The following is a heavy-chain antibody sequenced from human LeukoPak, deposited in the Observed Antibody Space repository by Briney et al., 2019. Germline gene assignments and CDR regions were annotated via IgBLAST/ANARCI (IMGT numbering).Heavy chain of an antibody. CDR1: GSGFTSYW. J-gene: IGHJ5*02. CDR2: IYPGDSDT. Sequence: GASLQISCKGSGSGFTSYWIGWGRRMPGKGVEGMGVIYPGDSDTRYSPSFQGQVTISADKSISTAYLQWSSLKASDTAMYYCARRVAAAGTNWFDPWGQGTLVTVSS. CDR3: ARRVAAAGTNWFDP. V-gene: IGHV5-51*01. D-gene: IGHD6-13*01.